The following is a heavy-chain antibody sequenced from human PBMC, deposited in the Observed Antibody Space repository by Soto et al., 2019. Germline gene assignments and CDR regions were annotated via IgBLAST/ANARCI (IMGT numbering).Heavy chain of an antibody. V-gene: IGHV3-74*01. CDR3: ARGGLRSYWFDP. Sequence: EVQLVESGGGLVQPGGSLRLSCAASGFTFSNYWMHWVRQAPGKGLVWVSRIIGDGSTTNYADSVKGRFTFSRDNAKNLLYLQVSGLRAEDTAVYYCARGGLRSYWFDPWGQGTLGTVSS. CDR1: GFTFSNYW. CDR2: IIGDGSTT. D-gene: IGHD3-10*01. J-gene: IGHJ5*02.